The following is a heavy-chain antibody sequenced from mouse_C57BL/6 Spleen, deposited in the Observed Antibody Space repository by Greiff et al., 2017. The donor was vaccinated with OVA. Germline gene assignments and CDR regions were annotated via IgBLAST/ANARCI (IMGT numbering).Heavy chain of an antibody. CDR2: IWSGGST. J-gene: IGHJ4*01. D-gene: IGHD2-5*01. CDR1: GFSLTSYG. V-gene: IGHV2-2*01. Sequence: VKLMESGPGLVQPSQSLSITCTVSGFSLTSYGVHWVRQSPGKGLEWLGVIWSGGSTDYNAAFISRLSISKDNSKSQVFFKMNSLQADDTAIYYCARKGYSNYYYAMDYWGQGTSVTVSS. CDR3: ARKGYSNYYYAMDY.